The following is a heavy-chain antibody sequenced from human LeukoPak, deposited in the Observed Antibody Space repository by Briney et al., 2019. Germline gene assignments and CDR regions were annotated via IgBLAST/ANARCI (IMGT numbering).Heavy chain of an antibody. V-gene: IGHV4-4*09. CDR2: IHASGPS. CDR3: ARHDAGIAARPFDN. J-gene: IGHJ4*02. CDR1: GGSISTYY. Sequence: PSETLSLTCAVSGGSISTYYWSWIRRPPGKGLEWIAYIHASGPSNYNPSLKSRITISVDTSKNQFSLKLSSVTAADTAVYYCARHDAGIAARPFDNWGQGTLVTVSS. D-gene: IGHD6-6*01.